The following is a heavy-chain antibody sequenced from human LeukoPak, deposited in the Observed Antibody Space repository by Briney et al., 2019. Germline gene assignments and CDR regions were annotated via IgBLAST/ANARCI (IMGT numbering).Heavy chain of an antibody. V-gene: IGHV3-21*01. Sequence: GGSLRLSCAASGFTFSSYSMNWVRQAPGKGLEWVSSISSSSSYIYYADSVKGRFTISRDNAKNSLYLQMNSLRAEDTAVYYCARDGPFGYSYGYPWGQGTLVTVSS. CDR3: ARDGPFGYSYGYP. CDR1: GFTFSSYS. D-gene: IGHD5-18*01. J-gene: IGHJ5*02. CDR2: ISSSSSYI.